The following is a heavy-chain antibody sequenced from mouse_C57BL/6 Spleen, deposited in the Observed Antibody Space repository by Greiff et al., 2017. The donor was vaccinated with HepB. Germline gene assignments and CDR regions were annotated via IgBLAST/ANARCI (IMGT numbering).Heavy chain of an antibody. J-gene: IGHJ2*01. D-gene: IGHD2-5*01. CDR1: GYSITSGYY. V-gene: IGHV3-6*01. CDR3: ARDLSNYLDY. CDR2: ISYDGSN. Sequence: EVKLMESGPGLVKPSQSLSLTCSVTGYSITSGYYWNWIRQFPGNKLEWMGYISYDGSNNYNPSLKNRISITRDTSKNQFFLKLNSVTTEDTATYYCARDLSNYLDYWGQGTTLTVSS.